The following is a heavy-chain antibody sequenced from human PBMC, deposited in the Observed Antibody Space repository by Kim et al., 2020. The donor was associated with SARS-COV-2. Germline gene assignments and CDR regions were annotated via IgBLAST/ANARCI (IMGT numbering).Heavy chain of an antibody. V-gene: IGHV3-11*04. CDR3: ARGYYYGMDV. Sequence: TKYDADSVKGRFTISRDNAKNSLYLQMNSLRAEDTAVYYCARGYYYGMDVWGQGTTVTVSS. CDR2: TK. J-gene: IGHJ6*02.